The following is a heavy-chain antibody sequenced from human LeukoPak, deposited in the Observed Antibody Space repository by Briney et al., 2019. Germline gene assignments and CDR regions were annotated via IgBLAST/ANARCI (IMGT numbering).Heavy chain of an antibody. CDR2: ISYDGSNK. D-gene: IGHD3-10*01. CDR3: ARGYYGSGSYIY. V-gene: IGHV3-30-3*01. Sequence: GGSLRLSCAASGFTFSSSWMHWVRQAAGKGLEWEAVISYDGSNKYYADSVKGRFTISRDNSKNTLYLQMNSLRAEDTAVYYCARGYYGSGSYIYWGQGTLVTVSS. CDR1: GFTFSSSW. J-gene: IGHJ4*02.